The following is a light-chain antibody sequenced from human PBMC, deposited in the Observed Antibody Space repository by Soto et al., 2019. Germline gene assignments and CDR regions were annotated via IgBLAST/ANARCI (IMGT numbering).Light chain of an antibody. CDR1: SSNIGSNP. CDR3: AAWDDRLNGVL. V-gene: IGLV1-44*01. CDR2: NNN. Sequence: QSVLTQPPSASGTPGQRVTISCSGSSSNIGSNPVHWYQQLPGTAPKLLIHNNNQRPSGVPDRFYASKSGTSASLAISGLQSEDEADYYCAAWDDRLNGVLFGGGTKLTVL. J-gene: IGLJ2*01.